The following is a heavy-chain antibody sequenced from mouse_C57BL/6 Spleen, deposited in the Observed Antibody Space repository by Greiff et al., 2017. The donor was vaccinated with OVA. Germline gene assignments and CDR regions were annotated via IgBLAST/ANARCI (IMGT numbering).Heavy chain of an antibody. CDR2: INPNNGGT. CDR3: ARKGGFDAMDY. V-gene: IGHV1-26*01. Sequence: VQLQQSGPELVKPGASVKISCKASGYTFTDYYMNWVKQSHGKSLEWIGDINPNNGGTSYNQKFKGKATLTVDKSSSTAYMELRSLTSEDSAVYYCARKGGFDAMDYWGQGTSFTVSS. J-gene: IGHJ4*01. CDR1: GYTFTDYY.